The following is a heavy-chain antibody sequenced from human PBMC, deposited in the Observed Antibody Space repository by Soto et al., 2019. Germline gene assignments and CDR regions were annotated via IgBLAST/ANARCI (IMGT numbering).Heavy chain of an antibody. CDR2: ISGSGATT. V-gene: IGHV3-23*01. Sequence: GGSLKLSCASSGFTFSSYAMTWVRQAPGKGLEWVSGISGSGATTSYADSVKGRFTVSRDNSKNKLYLQMNSLRVEDTAVYHCAKLRYFDWSAYNWFEYWGQGT. J-gene: IGHJ5*01. CDR1: GFTFSSYA. D-gene: IGHD3-9*01. CDR3: AKLRYFDWSAYNWFEY.